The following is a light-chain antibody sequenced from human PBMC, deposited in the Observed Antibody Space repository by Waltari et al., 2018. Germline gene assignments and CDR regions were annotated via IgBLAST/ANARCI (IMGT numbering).Light chain of an antibody. V-gene: IGKV3-20*01. J-gene: IGKJ1*01. CDR3: QSYVRLPAT. Sequence: EIVLTQSPGTLSLSPGERATLSCRASQSVSKYLVWYQQRLGQAPRLLIYDTYIRAPGIPDRFSGSGSGTDFSLTISRLEPEDXXVYYCQSYVRLPATFGQGTKVEIK. CDR2: DTY. CDR1: QSVSKY.